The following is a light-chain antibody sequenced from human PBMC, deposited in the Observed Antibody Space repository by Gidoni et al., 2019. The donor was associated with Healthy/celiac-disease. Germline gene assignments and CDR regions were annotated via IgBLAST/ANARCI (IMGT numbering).Light chain of an antibody. J-gene: IGKJ3*01. CDR2: AAS. V-gene: IGKV1-27*01. Sequence: DIQLPQSPSSLSASLGHRVTTTCRASEGISNYLALYQQKTGKVPQLLIYAASTLQSGVPSRFRGSGSGTDFTLTIRSLQAEDVSTYYCQKYNSAPFTFGPGTKVDIK. CDR3: QKYNSAPFT. CDR1: EGISNY.